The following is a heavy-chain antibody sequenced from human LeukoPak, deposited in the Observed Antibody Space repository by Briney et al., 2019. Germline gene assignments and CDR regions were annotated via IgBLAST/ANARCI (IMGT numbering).Heavy chain of an antibody. V-gene: IGHV3-23*01. CDR2: TSGSGGST. CDR1: GFTFSSYA. CDR3: APRMVRGLY. Sequence: PGGSLRLSCAASGFTFSSYAMSWVRQAPGKGLEWVSATSGSGGSTYYADSVKGRFTISRDNSKNMLYLQMNSLRAEDTAVYYCAPRMVRGLYWGQGTLVTVSS. D-gene: IGHD3-10*01. J-gene: IGHJ4*02.